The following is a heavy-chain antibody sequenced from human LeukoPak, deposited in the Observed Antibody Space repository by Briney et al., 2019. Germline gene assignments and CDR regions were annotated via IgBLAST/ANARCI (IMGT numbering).Heavy chain of an antibody. J-gene: IGHJ6*03. Sequence: ASVKVSCKTSGYTFTAYYIHWVGQAPGQGLEWMGWINPNGGGTKYALKFQGRVTLTRDTSISTAYMELSRLTSDDTAMYYCARVLSTSTGFRNYYYYMDIWGKGTTVTVSS. D-gene: IGHD1-1*01. CDR2: INPNGGGT. V-gene: IGHV1-2*02. CDR1: GYTFTAYY. CDR3: ARVLSTSTGFRNYYYYMDI.